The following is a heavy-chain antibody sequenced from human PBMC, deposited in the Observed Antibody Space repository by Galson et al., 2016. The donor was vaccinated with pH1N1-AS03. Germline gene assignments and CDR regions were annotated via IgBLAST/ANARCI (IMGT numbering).Heavy chain of an antibody. CDR1: GASISSYY. CDR3: ARTVVAGWGYYFDY. D-gene: IGHD6-19*01. Sequence: SETLSLTCTVSGASISSYYWSWIRQSPGKALEWIGYVYYRGSTNYNPSLKSRVTISVDTSKNQFSLNLGSVTAADTAVYYCARTVVAGWGYYFDYWGQGTLVTVSS. V-gene: IGHV4-59*01. CDR2: VYYRGST. J-gene: IGHJ4*02.